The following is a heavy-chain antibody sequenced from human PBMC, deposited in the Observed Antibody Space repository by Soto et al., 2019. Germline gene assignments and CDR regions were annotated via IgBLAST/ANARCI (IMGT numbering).Heavy chain of an antibody. Sequence: GGSLRLSCAASGFTFSSYSMNWVRQAPGKGLEWVSSISSSSSYIYYADSVKGRFTISRDNAKNSLYLQMNSLRAEDTAVYYCARRVVGEDAFDIWGQGTMVTVSS. J-gene: IGHJ3*02. CDR3: ARRVVGEDAFDI. V-gene: IGHV3-21*01. CDR1: GFTFSSYS. CDR2: ISSSSSYI. D-gene: IGHD2-15*01.